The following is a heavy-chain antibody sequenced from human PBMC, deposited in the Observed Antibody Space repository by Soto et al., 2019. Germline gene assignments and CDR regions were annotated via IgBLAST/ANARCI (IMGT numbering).Heavy chain of an antibody. J-gene: IGHJ4*02. CDR1: GGSFSGYY. CDR2: INHSGST. V-gene: IGHV4-34*01. CDR3: ARDKYYDSSGYFGY. Sequence: SETLSLTCAVYGGSFSGYYWSWIRQPPGKGLEWIGEINHSGSTNYNPSLKSRVTISVDTSKNQFSLKLSSVTAADTAVYYCARDKYYDSSGYFGYWGQGTLVTVSS. D-gene: IGHD3-22*01.